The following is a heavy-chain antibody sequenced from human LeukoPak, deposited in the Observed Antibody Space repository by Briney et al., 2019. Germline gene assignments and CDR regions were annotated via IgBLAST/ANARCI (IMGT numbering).Heavy chain of an antibody. D-gene: IGHD6-19*01. CDR3: ATSTTVAGTFWFDP. J-gene: IGHJ5*02. CDR1: GVSLSNYA. Sequence: GGSLRLSCAPSGVSLSNYALDWVRQAPGKGLEWVAAISYDGSKTYYTDSVKGRFTISRDDPSDTLSLQMDSLRAEDTTLYYCATSTTVAGTFWFDPRGQGTLVIVSS. V-gene: IGHV3-30*04. CDR2: ISYDGSKT.